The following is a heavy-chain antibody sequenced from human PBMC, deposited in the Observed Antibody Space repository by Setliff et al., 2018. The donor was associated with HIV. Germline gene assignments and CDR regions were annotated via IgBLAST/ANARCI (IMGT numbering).Heavy chain of an antibody. Sequence: PGESLKISCKGSGYSFSNYWIAWVRQMPGKGLEWMGIIYPGYSDTTYNPSFQGQVTTSADKSISTTYLRWSSLKASDSAMYYCARQERYCSGGSCYPQAFDIWGQGTMVTVSS. CDR2: IYPGYSDT. CDR1: GYSFSNYW. V-gene: IGHV5-51*01. CDR3: ARQERYCSGGSCYPQAFDI. D-gene: IGHD2-15*01. J-gene: IGHJ3*02.